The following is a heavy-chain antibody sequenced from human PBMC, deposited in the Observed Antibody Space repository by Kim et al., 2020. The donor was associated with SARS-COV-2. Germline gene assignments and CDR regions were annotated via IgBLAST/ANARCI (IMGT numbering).Heavy chain of an antibody. D-gene: IGHD2-15*01. CDR1: GFTFSSYA. V-gene: IGHV3-30*04. CDR3: ARAATGSYYYAMDV. J-gene: IGHJ6*02. CDR2: IAYDGSNK. Sequence: GGSLRLSCAASGFTFSSYAMHWVRQAPGKGLEWVAVIAYDGSNKYYAESVKGRFTISRDNSKNTLYLQKNSLRAEDTRVYYWARAATGSYYYAMDVWGQGTTVTVSS.